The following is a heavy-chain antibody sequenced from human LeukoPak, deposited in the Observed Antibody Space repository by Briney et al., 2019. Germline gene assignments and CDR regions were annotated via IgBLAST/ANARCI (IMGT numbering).Heavy chain of an antibody. V-gene: IGHV3-7*01. Sequence: GGSLRLSCAASGFTFSRSWMTWVRQAPGKGLEWVANIKQDGSEKYYVDSVKGRFTISRDNAKNSLYLQMNSLRAEDTAVYYCARDQTKWEPLRRRDYYYMDVWGKGTTVTVSS. CDR1: GFTFSRSW. CDR3: ARDQTKWEPLRRRDYYYMDV. J-gene: IGHJ6*03. D-gene: IGHD1-26*01. CDR2: IKQDGSEK.